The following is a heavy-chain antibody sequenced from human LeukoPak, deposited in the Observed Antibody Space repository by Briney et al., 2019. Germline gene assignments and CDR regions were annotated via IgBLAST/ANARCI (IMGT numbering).Heavy chain of an antibody. Sequence: GGSLRLSCAASGFTFSSYAMSWVRQAPGKGLEWVSAISGSGGSTYYADSVKGRFTISRDNSKNTLYLQMNSLSAEDTAVYYCAKRLTGYSSGWHDAFDIWGQGTMVTVSS. J-gene: IGHJ3*02. V-gene: IGHV3-23*01. CDR3: AKRLTGYSSGWHDAFDI. D-gene: IGHD6-19*01. CDR1: GFTFSSYA. CDR2: ISGSGGST.